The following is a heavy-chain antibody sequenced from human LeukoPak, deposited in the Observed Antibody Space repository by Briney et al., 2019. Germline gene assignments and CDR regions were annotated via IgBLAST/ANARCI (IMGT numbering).Heavy chain of an antibody. J-gene: IGHJ3*02. V-gene: IGHV3-21*01. CDR2: ISSNSSYI. Sequence: GGALRLSCAGSGFTFSSYSMNWVRQAPGTGLESISSISSNSSYIYYADSVKGRFTISRVNAKNSLYLKMNSLRAEDTAVYYCAREWPVVITTGGAFDIWGQGTMVTVSS. CDR1: GFTFSSYS. D-gene: IGHD3-22*01. CDR3: AREWPVVITTGGAFDI.